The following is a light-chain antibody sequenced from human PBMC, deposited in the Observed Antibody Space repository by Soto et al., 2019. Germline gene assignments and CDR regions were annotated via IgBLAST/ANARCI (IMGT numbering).Light chain of an antibody. J-gene: IGKJ1*01. V-gene: IGKV3-15*01. CDR2: GAS. CDR3: QQYNNWPRT. CDR1: QSVSSS. Sequence: EIVLTQSPGTLSLSPGERATLSCRASQSVSSSFLAWYRQKPGQAPRLLIYGASTRATGIPARFSGSGSGTEFTLTISSLQSEDFGVYYCQQYNNWPRTFGQGTKVDIK.